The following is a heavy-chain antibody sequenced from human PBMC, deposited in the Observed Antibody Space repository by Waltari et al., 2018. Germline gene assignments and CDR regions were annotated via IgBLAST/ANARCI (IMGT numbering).Heavy chain of an antibody. V-gene: IGHV4-39*07. CDR2: IYYSGST. CDR3: VRGYCSSTSCYIDAFDI. Sequence: QLQLQESGPGLVKPSETLSLTCTVSGGSISSSSYYWGWIRQPPGKGLEWIGSIYYSGSTVYNPSRKSRVTISVDTSKNQFSLKLSSVTAADTAVYYCVRGYCSSTSCYIDAFDIWGQGTMVTVSS. D-gene: IGHD2-2*02. J-gene: IGHJ3*02. CDR1: GGSISSSSYY.